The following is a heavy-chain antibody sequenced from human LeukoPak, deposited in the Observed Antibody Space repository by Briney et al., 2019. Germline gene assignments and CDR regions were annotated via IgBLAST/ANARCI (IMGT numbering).Heavy chain of an antibody. D-gene: IGHD3-22*01. V-gene: IGHV3-20*04. J-gene: IGHJ1*01. CDR1: EFTFDDYG. CDR2: INWNGGST. Sequence: PGGSLRLSCAASEFTFDDYGMSWVRQAPGKGLEWVSGINWNGGSTGYADSVKGRFTISRDNAKNSRYLQMNSLRAEDTALYYCARSDYDSSGYYRAHFQHWGQGTLVTVSS. CDR3: ARSDYDSSGYYRAHFQH.